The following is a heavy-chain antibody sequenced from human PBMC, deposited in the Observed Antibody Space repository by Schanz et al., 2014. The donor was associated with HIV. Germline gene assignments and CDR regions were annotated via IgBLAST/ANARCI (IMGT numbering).Heavy chain of an antibody. CDR2: IKQDGSEK. V-gene: IGHV3-7*04. J-gene: IGHJ4*02. Sequence: EVQLVEVGGGLVQPGGWGRGSCAGSGGRGTSLCTTRAVGTQKNEPEWVTIIKQDGSEKLYVDSVKGRFTISRDNAKNALYLQMNSLRVEDTAVYYCVGGPPSLPDYWGQGILVAVSP. CDR3: VGGPPSLPDY. CDR1: GGRGTSLC.